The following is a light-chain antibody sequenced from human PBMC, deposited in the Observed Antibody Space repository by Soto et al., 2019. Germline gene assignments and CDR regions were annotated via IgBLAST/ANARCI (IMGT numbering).Light chain of an antibody. Sequence: GDRVTITCRASQSISSWLAWYQQKPGKAPKVLIYDASSLESGVPSRFSGSGSGTEFTLTISSLQPDDFATYYCQQYNSWRTFGQGTKVDIK. CDR3: QQYNSWRT. J-gene: IGKJ1*01. CDR2: DAS. CDR1: QSISSW. V-gene: IGKV1-5*01.